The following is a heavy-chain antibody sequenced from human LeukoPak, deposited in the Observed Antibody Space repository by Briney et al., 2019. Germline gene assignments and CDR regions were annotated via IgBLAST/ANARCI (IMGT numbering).Heavy chain of an antibody. CDR3: AGQWAVANTRRFAI. D-gene: IGHD6-19*01. J-gene: IGHJ3*02. CDR2: LYSTGTT. Sequence: PSETLSLTCTVSGNFISSGFYWVWLLQTPGKGLQWIGSLYSTGTTYYNPSLAGRVTVSTDSSKNQLSLKLRSVTAADTAVYYCAGQWAVANTRRFAIWGQGSRVTVSS. CDR1: GNFISSGFY. V-gene: IGHV4-38-2*02.